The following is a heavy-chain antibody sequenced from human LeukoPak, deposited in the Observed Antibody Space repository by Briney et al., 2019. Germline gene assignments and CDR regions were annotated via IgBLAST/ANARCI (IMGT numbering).Heavy chain of an antibody. D-gene: IGHD6-6*01. CDR2: IYPSGNY. V-gene: IGHV4-4*07. CDR3: AREYSSSERSLDY. J-gene: IGHJ4*02. Sequence: SETLSLTCTVSGGSISNYYWSWIRQPAGKGLEWIGRIYPSGNYDYNPSLKSRVTMSLNTSKNQFSLTLMSVTAADTAVYYCAREYSSSERSLDYWGQGTLVAVSS. CDR1: GGSISNYY.